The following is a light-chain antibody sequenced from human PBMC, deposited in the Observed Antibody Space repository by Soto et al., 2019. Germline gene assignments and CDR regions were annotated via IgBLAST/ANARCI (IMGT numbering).Light chain of an antibody. CDR3: QQLNSYTIT. Sequence: DIQMSQSPSTLSASVGDRFTSTFRASQSISRWLAWYQQKKGKAPKLLIYAASTLQSGVPSRLRGSGYGTDLTITISSLKNEDFETYYCQQLNSYTITFGQGTRLEIK. J-gene: IGKJ5*01. CDR1: QSISRW. V-gene: IGKV1-5*01. CDR2: AAS.